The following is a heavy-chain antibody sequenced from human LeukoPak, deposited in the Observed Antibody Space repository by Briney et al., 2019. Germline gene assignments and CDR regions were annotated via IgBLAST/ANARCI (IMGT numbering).Heavy chain of an antibody. D-gene: IGHD3-22*01. CDR2: IYSGGST. CDR1: EFTLKSNQ. Sequence: GGSLRLSRGGPEFTLKSNQLSRGPPGPGKGVEWVSVIYSGGSTYYADSVKGRFTISRDNSKNTLYLQMNSLRAEDTAVYYCAREVRNYSDYWGQGTLVTVSS. V-gene: IGHV3-66*01. J-gene: IGHJ4*02. CDR3: AREVRNYSDY.